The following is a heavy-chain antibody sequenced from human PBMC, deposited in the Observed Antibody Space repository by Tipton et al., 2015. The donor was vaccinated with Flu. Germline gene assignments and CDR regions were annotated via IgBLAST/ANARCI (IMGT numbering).Heavy chain of an antibody. J-gene: IGHJ6*02. V-gene: IGHV4-38-2*02. CDR1: GYSISSGYY. Sequence: TLSLTCAVSGYSISSGYYWGWIRQPPGKGLEWIGSIYHSGSTYYNPSLKSRVTISVDTSKNQFSLKLSSVTAADTAVYYCARDNWNDWDYYYGMDVWGQGTTVTVSS. CDR2: IYHSGST. CDR3: ARDNWNDWDYYYGMDV. D-gene: IGHD1-20*01.